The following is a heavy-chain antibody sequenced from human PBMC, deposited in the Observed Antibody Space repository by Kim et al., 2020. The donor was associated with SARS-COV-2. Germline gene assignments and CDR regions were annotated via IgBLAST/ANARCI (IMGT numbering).Heavy chain of an antibody. CDR1: GGSFSGYY. Sequence: SDTLSLTCAVYGGSFSGYYWSWIRQPPGKGLEWIGEINHSGSTNYNPSLKSRVTISVDTSKNQFSLKLSSVTAADTAVYYCAREKGGRYYDSSGYYLMDYWGQGTLVTVSS. CDR3: AREKGGRYYDSSGYYLMDY. V-gene: IGHV4-34*01. D-gene: IGHD3-22*01. J-gene: IGHJ4*02. CDR2: INHSGST.